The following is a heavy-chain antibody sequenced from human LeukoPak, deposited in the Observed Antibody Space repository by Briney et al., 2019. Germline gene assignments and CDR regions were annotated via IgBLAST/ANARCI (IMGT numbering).Heavy chain of an antibody. CDR1: GFTVSSNY. J-gene: IGHJ4*02. Sequence: GGSLRLSCAASGFTVSSNYMSWVRQAQGKGLEWVSVIYSGGSTYYADSVKGRFTISRDNSKNTLYLQMNSLRAEDTAVYYCAREGEDYYDSSGYYFDYWGQGTLVTVSS. CDR3: AREGEDYYDSSGYYFDY. D-gene: IGHD3-22*01. V-gene: IGHV3-53*01. CDR2: IYSGGST.